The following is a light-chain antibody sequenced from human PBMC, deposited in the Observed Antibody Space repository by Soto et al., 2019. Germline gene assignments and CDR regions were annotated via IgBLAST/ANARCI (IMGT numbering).Light chain of an antibody. CDR3: QQYGSATRT. Sequence: IVLTQSPGTLSLSPGERATFSCRASQRVXSNYAAWYTQNPGQAPRLLTACAFKTATGSPDRLSGSGSGTDFTLTISRMEPEDFAVYCCQQYGSATRTFGQGTKVDIK. CDR1: QRVXSNY. CDR2: CAF. J-gene: IGKJ1*01. V-gene: IGKV3-20*01.